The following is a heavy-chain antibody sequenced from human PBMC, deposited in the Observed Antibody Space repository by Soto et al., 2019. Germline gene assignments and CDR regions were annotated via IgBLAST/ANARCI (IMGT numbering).Heavy chain of an antibody. CDR3: GKTAGYFDY. J-gene: IGHJ4*02. CDR2: MSGSGGST. CDR1: GFTFSSYA. V-gene: IGHV3-23*01. Sequence: PGGSLILSCAASGFTFSSYAMNWVRQAPGKGLEWVSAMSGSGGSTYYADSVKGRFTISRDNSKNTLFLQMNSLRAEDTAVYYCGKTAGYFDYWSQGTLVTVSS. D-gene: IGHD3-3*01.